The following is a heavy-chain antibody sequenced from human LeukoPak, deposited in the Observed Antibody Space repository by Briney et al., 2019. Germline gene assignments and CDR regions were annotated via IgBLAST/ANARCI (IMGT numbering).Heavy chain of an antibody. CDR3: ARDPPPYYDFWSGSLDY. J-gene: IGHJ4*02. D-gene: IGHD3-3*01. V-gene: IGHV1-46*01. Sequence: ASVKVSCKASGYTFTSYYMHWVRQAPGQGLEWMGIINPSGGSTSYAQKFQGRVTMTRDTSTSTVYMELSSLRSDDTAVYYCARDPPPYYDFWSGSLDYWGQGTLVTVSS. CDR1: GYTFTSYY. CDR2: INPSGGST.